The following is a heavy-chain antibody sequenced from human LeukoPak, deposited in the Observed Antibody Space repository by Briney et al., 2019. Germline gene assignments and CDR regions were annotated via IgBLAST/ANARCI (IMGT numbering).Heavy chain of an antibody. V-gene: IGHV3-49*04. CDR2: IRSKALYGTS. CDR1: GFGFGGYA. CDR3: VRESVRDYYFDY. J-gene: IGHJ4*02. D-gene: IGHD3-10*02. Sequence: GGSLRLSCRGSGFGFGGYALSWVRQAPGKGLEWVRFIRSKALYGTSEYAASVEVRFTISRDDSNSIAYLQMNSLKTEDTAVYFCVRESVRDYYFDYWGQGTLVTVSS.